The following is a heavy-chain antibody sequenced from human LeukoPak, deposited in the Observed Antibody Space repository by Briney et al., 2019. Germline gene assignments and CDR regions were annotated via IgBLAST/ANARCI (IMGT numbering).Heavy chain of an antibody. J-gene: IGHJ4*02. CDR1: GFTVSNNY. D-gene: IGHD3-10*01. V-gene: IGHV3-53*01. Sequence: GGSLRLSCAASGFTVSNNYMSWVRQAPGKGLEWVSVIYSGGSTYYADSVKGRFTISRDNSKNTLYLQMNSLRAEDTAVYYCARDIYKGLRLLWFGELGYWGQGTLVTVSS. CDR3: ARDIYKGLRLLWFGELGY. CDR2: IYSGGST.